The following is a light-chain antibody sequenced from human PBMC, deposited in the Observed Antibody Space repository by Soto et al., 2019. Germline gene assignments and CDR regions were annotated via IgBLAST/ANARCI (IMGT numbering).Light chain of an antibody. Sequence: QSVLTQPPSASGTPGQSVTISCTGTSSDVGGYNYVSWYRQHPGKAPQLMIYAVNKRPSEVPDRFSGSKSGNTASLTVSGLQAEDEADYFCNSYGGTNNDVVFGGGTKLTFL. CDR2: AVN. V-gene: IGLV2-8*01. CDR3: NSYGGTNNDVV. CDR1: SSDVGGYNY. J-gene: IGLJ2*01.